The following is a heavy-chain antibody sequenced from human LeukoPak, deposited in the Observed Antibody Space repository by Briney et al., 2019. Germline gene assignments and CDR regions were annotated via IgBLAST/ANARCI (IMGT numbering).Heavy chain of an antibody. CDR2: INSDGSST. CDR3: AKVPGGYYEY. CDR1: GFTFSSYW. V-gene: IGHV3-74*01. J-gene: IGHJ4*02. D-gene: IGHD1-26*01. Sequence: GGSLRLSCAASGFTFSSYWMHWVRQAPGKGLVWVSRINSDGSSTTYADSVKGRFAISRDNSKNTLHLQMNSLRAEDTAVYYCAKVPGGYYEYWGQGTQVTVSS.